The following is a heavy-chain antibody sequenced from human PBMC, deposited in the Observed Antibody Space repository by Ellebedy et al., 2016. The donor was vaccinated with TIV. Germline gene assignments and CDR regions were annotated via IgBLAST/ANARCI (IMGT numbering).Heavy chain of an antibody. D-gene: IGHD1-1*01. CDR2: MNPYSGDT. V-gene: IGHV1-8*01. CDR3: ARGGPKGENDWIDP. Sequence: AASVKVSCKASGYTFTNYALNWVRQATGHGLEWMGRMNPYSGDTVYARKFQGRLTMTRHTSIVTAYMELSSLKSEDTAIYYCARGGPKGENDWIDPWGQGTLVTVSS. CDR1: GYTFTNYA. J-gene: IGHJ5*02.